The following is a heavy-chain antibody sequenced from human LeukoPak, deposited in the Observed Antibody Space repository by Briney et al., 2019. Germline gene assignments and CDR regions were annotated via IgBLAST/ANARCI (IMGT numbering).Heavy chain of an antibody. V-gene: IGHV3-30-3*01. CDR3: ANQLPIVVVPAAHRGGPPRADYDAFDI. J-gene: IGHJ3*02. CDR1: GFTFSSYA. D-gene: IGHD2-2*01. CDR2: ISYDGSNK. Sequence: PGRSLRLSCAASGFTFSSYAMHWVRQAPGKGLEWVAVISYDGSNKYYADSVKGRFTISRDNSKNTLYLQMNSLRAEDTAVYYCANQLPIVVVPAAHRGGPPRADYDAFDIWGQGTMVTVSS.